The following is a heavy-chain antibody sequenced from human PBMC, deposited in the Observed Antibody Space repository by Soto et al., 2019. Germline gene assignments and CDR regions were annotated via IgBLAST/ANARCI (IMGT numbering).Heavy chain of an antibody. J-gene: IGHJ4*02. CDR1: GYTFTSYY. CDR3: ASVSPPPRE. V-gene: IGHV1-18*01. CDR2: ISAYNGNT. Sequence: QVQLVQSGAEVKKPGASVKVSCKASGYTFTSYYITWVRQAPGQGLEWMGWISAYNGNTNYAQKLQGRVTMTTDTSTSPAHMEPLSLRSGATAVFSCASVSPPPREWGQGNLVTVSS.